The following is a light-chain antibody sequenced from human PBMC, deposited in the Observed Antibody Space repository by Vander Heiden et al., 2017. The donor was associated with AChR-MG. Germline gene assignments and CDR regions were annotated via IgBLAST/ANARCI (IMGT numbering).Light chain of an antibody. V-gene: IGKV3-20*01. CDR3: QQDGSSPPYT. CDR2: GAS. CDR1: QTVSSSY. J-gene: IGKJ2*01. Sequence: EVVLTQSPGTLSLSPGEGAALSCRASQTVSSSYLAWYKQKPGQAPRLLIFGASSRATGIPDRFSGSGYGTDFTLTISRREPEDFAVYYCQQDGSSPPYTFGQGTKLEIK.